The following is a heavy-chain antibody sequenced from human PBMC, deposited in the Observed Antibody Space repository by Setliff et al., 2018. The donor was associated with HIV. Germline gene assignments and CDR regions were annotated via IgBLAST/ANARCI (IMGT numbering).Heavy chain of an antibody. D-gene: IGHD3-3*01. J-gene: IGHJ3*02. Sequence: PSETLSLTCAVSGYSISSGCYWGWIRQPPGKGLEWIGSMYHTGSTNLNPSLNSRFTISVDTSKNQFSLKLRSVTAADSAVYYCARDYYNFQDMWGQGTMVTVSS. V-gene: IGHV4-38-2*02. CDR2: MYHTGST. CDR3: ARDYYNFQDM. CDR1: GYSISSGCY.